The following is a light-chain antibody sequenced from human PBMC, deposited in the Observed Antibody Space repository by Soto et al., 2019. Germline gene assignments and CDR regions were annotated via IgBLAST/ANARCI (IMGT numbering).Light chain of an antibody. CDR3: QQYGSSPS. CDR2: GAS. J-gene: IGKJ1*01. V-gene: IGKV3-20*01. Sequence: EIVLTQSPGTLSLSPGERATFSCRASQSVSSNLAWYQQKPGQAPRLLIYGASTRATGIPARFSGSGSGTDFTLTISRLEPEDFAVYYCQQYGSSPSFGQGTKGDIK. CDR1: QSVSSN.